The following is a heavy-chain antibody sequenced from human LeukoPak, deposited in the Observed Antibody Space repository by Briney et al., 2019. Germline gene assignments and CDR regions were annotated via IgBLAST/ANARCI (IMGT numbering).Heavy chain of an antibody. CDR3: ARVVGGGNFDY. D-gene: IGHD2-2*01. J-gene: IGHJ4*02. CDR1: GFTFSSFS. CDR2: ISADGDNT. Sequence: PGGSLRLSCVASGFTFSSFSMHWVRQAPGKGLEYVSAISADGDNTYYADSVKDRFTISRDNSKNTLYLQMGGLRVEDMAVYYCARVVGGGNFDYWGQGTLVTVSS. V-gene: IGHV3-64*02.